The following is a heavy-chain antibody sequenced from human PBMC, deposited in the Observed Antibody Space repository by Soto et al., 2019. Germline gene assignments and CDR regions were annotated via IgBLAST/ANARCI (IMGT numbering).Heavy chain of an antibody. V-gene: IGHV4-59*06. CDR1: GGSISSYY. D-gene: IGHD2-2*01. CDR2: IYYSGST. J-gene: IGHJ4*02. CDR3: AVVVPARFDY. Sequence: SETLSLTCTVSGGSISSYYWSWIRQPPGEGLEWIGYIYYSGSTYYNPSLKSRVTISVDTSKNQFSLKLSSVTAADTAVYYCAVVVPARFDYWGQGTLVTVSS.